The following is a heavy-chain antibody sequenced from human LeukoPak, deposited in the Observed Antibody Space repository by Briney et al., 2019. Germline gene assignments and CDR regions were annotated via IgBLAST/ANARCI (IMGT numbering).Heavy chain of an antibody. V-gene: IGHV4-61*02. CDR1: GGSISSGSYY. J-gene: IGHJ3*02. D-gene: IGHD3-3*01. CDR3: ARGITIFGAVMVYAFDI. Sequence: PSETLSLTCTVSGGSISSGSYYWSWIRQPAGKGLEWIGRIYTSGSTNYNPSLKSRVTISVDTSKNQFSLKLSSVTAADTAVYYCARGITIFGAVMVYAFDIWGQGTMVTVSS. CDR2: IYTSGST.